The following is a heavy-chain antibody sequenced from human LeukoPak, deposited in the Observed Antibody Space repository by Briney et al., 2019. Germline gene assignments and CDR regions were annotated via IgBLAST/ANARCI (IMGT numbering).Heavy chain of an antibody. CDR2: MNPNSGNT. CDR1: GYTFTSYD. Sequence: ASVKVSCKASGYTFTSYDINWVRQATGQGLEWMGWMNPNSGNTGYAQKFQGRVTMTRNTSISTAYMELSSLRSEDTAVYYCARGKWEFYDILTGSDYFDYWGQGTLVTVSS. V-gene: IGHV1-8*01. CDR3: ARGKWEFYDILTGSDYFDY. D-gene: IGHD3-9*01. J-gene: IGHJ4*02.